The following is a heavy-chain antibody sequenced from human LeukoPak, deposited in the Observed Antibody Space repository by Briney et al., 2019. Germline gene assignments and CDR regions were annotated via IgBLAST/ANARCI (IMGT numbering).Heavy chain of an antibody. CDR3: AKDGGSGILY. Sequence: GGSLRPSCAASGFTFSNYEMNWVRQAPGKGLEWISYISASGNPMFYADSVKGRFTISRDNAKNLLYLQMNSLRAEDTAIYYCAKDGGSGILYWGQGTLITVSS. D-gene: IGHD3-10*01. CDR1: GFTFSNYE. V-gene: IGHV3-48*03. CDR2: ISASGNPM. J-gene: IGHJ4*02.